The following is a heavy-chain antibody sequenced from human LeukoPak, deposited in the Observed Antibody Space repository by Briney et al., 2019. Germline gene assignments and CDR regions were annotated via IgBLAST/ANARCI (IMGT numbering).Heavy chain of an antibody. J-gene: IGHJ4*02. Sequence: GGSLRLSCAASGFTFSSYAMSWVRQAPGKGLEWVSAISGSGGSTYYADSVKGRFTISRDNPKNTLYLQMNSLRAEDTAVYYCAKVGLPYYYDSSGYYDYWGQGTLVTVS. CDR1: GFTFSSYA. CDR3: AKVGLPYYYDSSGYYDY. D-gene: IGHD3-22*01. CDR2: ISGSGGST. V-gene: IGHV3-23*01.